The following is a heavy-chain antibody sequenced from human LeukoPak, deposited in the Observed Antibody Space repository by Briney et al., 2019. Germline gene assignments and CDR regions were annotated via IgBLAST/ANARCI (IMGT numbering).Heavy chain of an antibody. CDR2: ISDIGSI. Sequence: SETLSLTCTVYGGSISNYWSWSRQPPGKGLEWIAYISDIGSINYNPSLKSRVTISLDTSKNQFSLKLSSVTAADTAVYYCAGHHPRNTVDFWGQGTLVTVSS. J-gene: IGHJ4*02. D-gene: IGHD2/OR15-2a*01. V-gene: IGHV4-59*08. CDR1: GGSISNY. CDR3: AGHHPRNTVDF.